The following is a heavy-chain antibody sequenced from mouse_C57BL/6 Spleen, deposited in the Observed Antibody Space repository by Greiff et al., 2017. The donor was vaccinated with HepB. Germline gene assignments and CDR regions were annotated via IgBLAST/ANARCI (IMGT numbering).Heavy chain of an antibody. V-gene: IGHV3-6*01. J-gene: IGHJ3*01. CDR3: ARSDEYDGGWFAY. D-gene: IGHD2-4*01. Sequence: EVKLQESGPGLVKPSQSLSLTCSVTGYSITSGYYWNWIRQFPGNKLEWMGYISYDGSNNYNPSLKNRISITRDTSKNQFFLKLNSVTTEDTATYYCARSDEYDGGWFAYWGQGTLVTVSA. CDR1: GYSITSGYY. CDR2: ISYDGSN.